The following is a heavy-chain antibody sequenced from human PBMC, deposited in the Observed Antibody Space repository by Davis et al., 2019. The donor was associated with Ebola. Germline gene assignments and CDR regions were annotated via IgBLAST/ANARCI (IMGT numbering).Heavy chain of an antibody. J-gene: IGHJ2*01. Sequence: SETLSLTCTVSGGSISSYYWSWIRQPPGKGLEWIGYIYYSGSTNYNPSLESRVTISVDTSKNQFSLKLSSVTAADTAVYYCARRRWLQLNWYFDLWGRGTLVTVSS. CDR3: ARRRWLQLNWYFDL. CDR1: GGSISSYY. V-gene: IGHV4-59*01. D-gene: IGHD5-24*01. CDR2: IYYSGST.